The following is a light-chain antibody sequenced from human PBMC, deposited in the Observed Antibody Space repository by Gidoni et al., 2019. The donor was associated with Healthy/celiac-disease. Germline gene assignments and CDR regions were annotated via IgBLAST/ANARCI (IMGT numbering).Light chain of an antibody. J-gene: IGLJ2*01. CDR3: SSYTSSSTLVV. CDR1: SIDVGGYNY. V-gene: IGLV2-14*01. Sequence: QSALPQPASLSGSPVQPITISCTGTSIDVGGYNYFSWYHQHPGKAPKLMIYDVSNRPSGVSNRFSGSKSGNTASLTISGLQAEDEADYYCSSYTSSSTLVVFGGGTKLTVL. CDR2: DVS.